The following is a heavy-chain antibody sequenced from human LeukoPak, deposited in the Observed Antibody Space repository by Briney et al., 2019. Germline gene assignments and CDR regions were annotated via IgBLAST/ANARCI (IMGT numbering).Heavy chain of an antibody. V-gene: IGHV4-38-2*02. CDR3: ARSDGYGLVGI. J-gene: IGHJ3*02. CDR2: IYSSGST. D-gene: IGHD3-10*01. Sequence: SETLSLTCTVSDYSISTDYYWGWIRQPPGKTLEWIGSIYSSGSTYYNPSLKSRVIIIIDTPKNHFSLTLSSVTAADTAVYYCARSDGYGLVGIWGQGTMVTVSS. CDR1: DYSISTDYY.